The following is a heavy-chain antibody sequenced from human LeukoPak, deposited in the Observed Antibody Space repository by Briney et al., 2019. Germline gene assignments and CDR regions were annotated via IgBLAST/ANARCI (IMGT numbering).Heavy chain of an antibody. CDR3: ARDSRFRTSHSSGYQGGFDY. CDR2: ISSDGSST. J-gene: IGHJ4*02. D-gene: IGHD3-22*01. Sequence: GGSLRLSCAASGFTFSSYWMHWVRRAPGKGLMWVSRISSDGSSTSYADSVKGRFTISRDNAKNTLYLQMNSLRAEDTAVYYCARDSRFRTSHSSGYQGGFDYWGQGTLVTVSS. V-gene: IGHV3-74*01. CDR1: GFTFSSYW.